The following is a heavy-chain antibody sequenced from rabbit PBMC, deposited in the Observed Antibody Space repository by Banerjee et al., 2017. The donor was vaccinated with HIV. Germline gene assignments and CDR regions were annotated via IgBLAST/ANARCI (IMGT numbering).Heavy chain of an antibody. CDR2: IYAGSTDKS. CDR1: GFTISSNYW. CDR3: ARTAGTSGYYGYFNL. J-gene: IGHJ4*01. V-gene: IGHV1S45*01. Sequence: QEHLEESGGDLVKPEGSLTLTCKAAGFTISSNYWINWVRQAPGKGLEWIACIYAGSTDKSYYASWAKGRFTISKASSTTMTLQMTSLTAADTATYFCARTAGTSGYYGYFNLWGQGTLVTVS. D-gene: IGHD1-1*01.